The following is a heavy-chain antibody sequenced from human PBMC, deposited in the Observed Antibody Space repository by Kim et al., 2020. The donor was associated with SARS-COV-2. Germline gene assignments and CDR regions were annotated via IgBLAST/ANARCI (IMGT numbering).Heavy chain of an antibody. D-gene: IGHD5-18*01. J-gene: IGHJ4*02. CDR2: ISGNGVST. CDR3: VKDQNEYSYGFYFDF. V-gene: IGHV3-64D*06. Sequence: GGSLRLSCSASGFTFSSYPMHWVCQAPGKGLEYLSSISGNGVSTHYADSVKGRFTISRDNSMNTLYLHMSGLRTGDTAVYYCVKDQNEYSYGFYFDFWGQETLVSVS. CDR1: GFTFSSYP.